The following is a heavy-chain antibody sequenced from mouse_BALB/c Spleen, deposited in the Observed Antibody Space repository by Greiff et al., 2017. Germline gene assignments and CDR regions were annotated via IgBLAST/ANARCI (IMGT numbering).Heavy chain of an antibody. V-gene: IGHV1S81*02. J-gene: IGHJ3*01. CDR2: INPSNGRT. CDR1: GYTFTSYW. D-gene: IGHD2-1*01. CDR3: SRSVEYGNYVGFAY. Sequence: VQLQQPGAELVKPGASVKLSCKASGYTFTSYWMHWVKQRPGQGLEWFGEINPSNGRTNYNEKFKSKATLTVDKSSSTAYMQLSSLTSEDSAVYYCSRSVEYGNYVGFAYGGQGTLVTV.